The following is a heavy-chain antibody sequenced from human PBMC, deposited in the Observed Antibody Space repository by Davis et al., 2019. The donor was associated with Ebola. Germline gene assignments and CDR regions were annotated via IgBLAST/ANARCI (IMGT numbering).Heavy chain of an antibody. Sequence: ASVKVSCKASGYTFTGYYMHWVRQAPGQGLEWMGWINPNSGGTNYAQKFQGRVTMTRDTSISTAYMELRSLRSDDTAVYYCARGARDLWFGELLQKGDYYMDVWGKGTTVTVSS. CDR2: INPNSGGT. CDR1: GYTFTGYY. J-gene: IGHJ6*03. V-gene: IGHV1-2*02. D-gene: IGHD3-10*01. CDR3: ARGARDLWFGELLQKGDYYMDV.